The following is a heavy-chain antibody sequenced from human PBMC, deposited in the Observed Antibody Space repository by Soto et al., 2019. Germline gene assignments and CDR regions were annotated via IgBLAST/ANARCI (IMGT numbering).Heavy chain of an antibody. J-gene: IGHJ5*02. CDR3: ERGHGGSGWYYNWLDT. CDR2: IFYSGSS. Sequence: PSSTXSLTCTFSGFSIVISSSEWGWIRQPPGKGLEWIGNIFYSGSSYYKPSLKSRVIISVDTSKKQFSLKLRSVTAAETAVYYCERGHGGSGWYYNWLDTWGQETLVTVSS. D-gene: IGHD6-19*01. V-gene: IGHV4-39*01. CDR1: GFSIVISSSE.